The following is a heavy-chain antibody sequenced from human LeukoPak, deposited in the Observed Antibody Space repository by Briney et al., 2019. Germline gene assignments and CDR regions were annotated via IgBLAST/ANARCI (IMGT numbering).Heavy chain of an antibody. Sequence: PGGSLRLSCAASGFTFSTYSMNWVRKAPGKGLEWVSYISSSSSIINYAESVRGRFTISRDNAKNLLYLQMNSLRAEDTAVYYCGRDYEERTTDYWGQGTLVTVSS. CDR3: GRDYEERTTDY. D-gene: IGHD3-16*01. CDR1: GFTFSTYS. J-gene: IGHJ4*02. CDR2: ISSSSSII. V-gene: IGHV3-48*04.